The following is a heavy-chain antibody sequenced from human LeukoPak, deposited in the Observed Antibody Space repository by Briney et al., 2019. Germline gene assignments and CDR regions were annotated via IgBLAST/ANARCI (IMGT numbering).Heavy chain of an antibody. D-gene: IGHD4-17*01. Sequence: SVKVSCKASGGTFSSYAISWVRQAPGQGLEWMGGIIPIFGTANYAQKFQGRVTITADESTSTAYMELSSLRSEDTAVYYCASKGGDYGDYVMIHYGMDVWGQGTTVTVSS. J-gene: IGHJ6*02. CDR2: IIPIFGTA. CDR1: GGTFSSYA. CDR3: ASKGGDYGDYVMIHYGMDV. V-gene: IGHV1-69*13.